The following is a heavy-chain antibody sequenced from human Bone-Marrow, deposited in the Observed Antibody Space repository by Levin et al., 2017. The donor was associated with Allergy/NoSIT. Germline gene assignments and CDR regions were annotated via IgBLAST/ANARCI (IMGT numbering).Heavy chain of an antibody. CDR1: GFTFSSYA. CDR3: ARDNNPAVLVPAAMVGQYNWFDP. Sequence: GESLKISCAASGFTFSSYAMHWVRQAPGKGLEWVAVISYDGSNKYYADSVKGRFTISRDNSKNTLYLQMNSLRAEDTAVYYCARDNNPAVLVPAAMVGQYNWFDPWGQGTLVTVSS. V-gene: IGHV3-30*04. J-gene: IGHJ5*02. D-gene: IGHD2-2*01. CDR2: ISYDGSNK.